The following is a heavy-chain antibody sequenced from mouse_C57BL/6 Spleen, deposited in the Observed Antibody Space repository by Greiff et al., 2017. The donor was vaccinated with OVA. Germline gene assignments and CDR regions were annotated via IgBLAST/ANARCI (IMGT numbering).Heavy chain of an antibody. CDR3: ARDYGSSAWFAY. Sequence: EVKVVESGGGLVKPGGSLKLSCAASGFTFSSYTMSWVRQTPEKRLEWVATISGGGGNTYYPDSVKGRFTISRDNAKNTLYLQMSSLRSEDTALYYCARDYGSSAWFAYWGQGTLVTVSA. CDR1: GFTFSSYT. D-gene: IGHD1-1*01. J-gene: IGHJ3*01. V-gene: IGHV5-9*01. CDR2: ISGGGGNT.